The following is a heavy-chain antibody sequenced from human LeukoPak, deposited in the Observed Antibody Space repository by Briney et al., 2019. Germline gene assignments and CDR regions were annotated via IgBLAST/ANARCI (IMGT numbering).Heavy chain of an antibody. Sequence: GGSLRLSCAASGFTFSSSVMSWVRQAPGKGLEWVSTINGGGTRTYYAVSVNGRFIISRDNSMNTLYLQMNGLRAEDTAVYYCARDQGGYSTDFDFWGQGTLVTVSS. D-gene: IGHD5-12*01. CDR3: ARDQGGYSTDFDF. CDR2: INGGGTRT. V-gene: IGHV3-23*01. CDR1: GFTFSSSV. J-gene: IGHJ4*02.